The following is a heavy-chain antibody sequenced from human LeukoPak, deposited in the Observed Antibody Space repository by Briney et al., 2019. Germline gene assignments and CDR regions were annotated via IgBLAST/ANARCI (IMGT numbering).Heavy chain of an antibody. J-gene: IGHJ4*02. CDR2: ISSSSSTI. Sequence: GGSLRLSCAASGFTFSSYSMNWVRQAPGKGLEWVSYISSSSSTIYYADSVKGRFTISRDNAKNSLYLQMNSLRAEDTAVYYCAREIGVGGGKYVWGSYRYDYWGQGTLVTVSS. V-gene: IGHV3-48*01. CDR3: AREIGVGGGKYVWGSYRYDY. D-gene: IGHD3-16*02. CDR1: GFTFSSYS.